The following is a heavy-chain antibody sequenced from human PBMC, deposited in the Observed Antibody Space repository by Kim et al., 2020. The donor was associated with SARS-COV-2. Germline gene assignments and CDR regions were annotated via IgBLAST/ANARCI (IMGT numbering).Heavy chain of an antibody. V-gene: IGHV7-4-1*02. CDR1: GYTFTSYT. Sequence: ASVKVSCKASGYTFTSYTINWVRQAPGQAGLEWMGWINTNTGNPTYAQGFTGRFVFSLDTSVSTAYLQISSLKAEDTAMYYCARDHCTGGTCYFGSLKYWGQGTLVSVSS. D-gene: IGHD2-8*02. CDR3: ARDHCTGGTCYFGSLKY. J-gene: IGHJ4*02. CDR2: INTNTGNP.